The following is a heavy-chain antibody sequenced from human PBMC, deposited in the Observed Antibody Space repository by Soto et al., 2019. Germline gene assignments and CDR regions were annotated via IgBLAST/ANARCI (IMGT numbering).Heavy chain of an antibody. J-gene: IGHJ3*02. Sequence: GASVKVSCKASGYTFTSYAMHWVRQAPGQRLEWMGWINAGNGNTKYSQKFQGRVTITTDTSTSTAYMELRSLRSDDTAVYYCARDPNYYDSPWKAFDIWGQGTMVTVSS. V-gene: IGHV1-3*01. CDR3: ARDPNYYDSPWKAFDI. D-gene: IGHD3-22*01. CDR2: INAGNGNT. CDR1: GYTFTSYA.